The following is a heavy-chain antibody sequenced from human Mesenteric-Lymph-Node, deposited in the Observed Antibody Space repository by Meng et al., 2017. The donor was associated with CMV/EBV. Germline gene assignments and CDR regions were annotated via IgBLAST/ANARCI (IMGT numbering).Heavy chain of an antibody. CDR2: IYSALTTFNAGNT. CDR3: ARDFWVEAAGHNWFDP. CDR1: GFSVTSNY. J-gene: IGHJ5*02. V-gene: IGHV3-NL1*01. Sequence: GESLKISCAASGFSVTSNYMHWIRQAPGKGLEWVSLIYSALTTFNAGNTYYADSVKGRFILSRDNSKNTVYLQMNSLRAEDTAVYYCARDFWVEAAGHNWFDPWGQGTLVTVSS. D-gene: IGHD6-13*01.